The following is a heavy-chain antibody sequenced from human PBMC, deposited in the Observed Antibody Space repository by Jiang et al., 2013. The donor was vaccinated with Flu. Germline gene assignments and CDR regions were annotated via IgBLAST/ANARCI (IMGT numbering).Heavy chain of an antibody. CDR1: GGSISSGGYY. CDR3: ARGLGVYDYVWGSYRYTFDY. CDR2: IYYSGST. Sequence: TLSLTCTVSGGSISSGGYYWSWIRQHPGKGLEWIGYIYYSGSTYYNPSLKSRVTISVDTSKNQFSLKLSSVTAADTAVYYCARGLGVYDYVWGSYRYTFDYWGQGTLVTVSS. J-gene: IGHJ4*02. V-gene: IGHV4-31*03. D-gene: IGHD3-16*02.